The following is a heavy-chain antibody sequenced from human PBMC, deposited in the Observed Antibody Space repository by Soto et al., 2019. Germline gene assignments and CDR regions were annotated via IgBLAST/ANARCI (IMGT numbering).Heavy chain of an antibody. CDR3: AKDRGSSWYGEGPAFDY. CDR2: ISWNSGSI. V-gene: IGHV3-9*01. D-gene: IGHD6-13*01. CDR1: GFTFDDYA. Sequence: DVQLVESGGGLVQPGRSLRLSCAASGFTFDDYAMHWVRQAPGKGLEWVSGISWNSGSIGYADSVKGRFTISRDNAKNSLYLQMNSLRAEDTALYYCAKDRGSSWYGEGPAFDYWGQGTLVTVSS. J-gene: IGHJ4*02.